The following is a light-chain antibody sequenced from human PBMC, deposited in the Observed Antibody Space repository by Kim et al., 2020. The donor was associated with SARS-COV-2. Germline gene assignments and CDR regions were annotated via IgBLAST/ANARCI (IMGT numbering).Light chain of an antibody. V-gene: IGLV1-44*01. CDR2: SNN. CDR1: NSNIGSNT. Sequence: GPRVTISCSGSNSNIGSNTVNWYQQLPGTAPKMLIYSNNHRPSGVPDRFSGSKSGTSASLAISGLQSADEADYYCAAWDDSLNGWVFGGGTQLTVL. CDR3: AAWDDSLNGWV. J-gene: IGLJ3*02.